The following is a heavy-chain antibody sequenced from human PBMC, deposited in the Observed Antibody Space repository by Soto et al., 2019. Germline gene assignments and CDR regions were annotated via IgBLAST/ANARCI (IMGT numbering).Heavy chain of an antibody. J-gene: IGHJ6*03. V-gene: IGHV4-34*01. CDR1: GGSFSGYY. CDR2: INHSGST. Sequence: QVQLQQWGAGLLKPSETLSLTCAVYGGSFSGYYWSWIRQPPGKGLEWIGEINHSGSTNYNPSLKSRATISVDTSKNQFSLKLSSVTAADTAVYYCARGRRNAVTTFYYYYYMDVWGKGTTVTVSS. CDR3: ARGRRNAVTTFYYYYYMDV. D-gene: IGHD4-17*01.